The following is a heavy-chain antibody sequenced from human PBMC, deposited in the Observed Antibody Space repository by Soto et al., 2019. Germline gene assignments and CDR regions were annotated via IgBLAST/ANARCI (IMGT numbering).Heavy chain of an antibody. J-gene: IGHJ5*02. D-gene: IGHD3-3*01. CDR1: GYTFTSYY. Sequence: ASVKVSCKASGYTFTSYYMHWVRQAPGQGLEWMGIINPSGGSTSYAQKFQGRVTMTRDTSTSTVYMELSSLRSEDTAVYYCARAVRVGERITIFGVVIIESAWFDPWGQGTLVTVSS. CDR2: INPSGGST. CDR3: ARAVRVGERITIFGVVIIESAWFDP. V-gene: IGHV1-46*03.